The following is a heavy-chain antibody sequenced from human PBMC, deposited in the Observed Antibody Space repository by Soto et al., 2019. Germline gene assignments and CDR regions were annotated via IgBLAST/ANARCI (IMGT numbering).Heavy chain of an antibody. J-gene: IGHJ5*02. V-gene: IGHV4-61*01. CDR3: ARTPRCCSSTSCSENWFDP. Sequence: SETLSLTCTVSGGSVSSGSYYWSWIRQPPGKGLEWIGYIYYSGSTNYNPSLKSRVTISVDTSKNQFSLKLSSVTAADTAVYYCARTPRCCSSTSCSENWFDPWGQGTLVTVSS. CDR1: GGSVSSGSYY. D-gene: IGHD2-2*01. CDR2: IYYSGST.